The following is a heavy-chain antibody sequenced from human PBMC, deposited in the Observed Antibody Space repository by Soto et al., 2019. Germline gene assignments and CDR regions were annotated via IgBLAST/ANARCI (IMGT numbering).Heavy chain of an antibody. V-gene: IGHV5-10-1*01. CDR1: GYSFTSYW. Sequence: LGESLKISCKGSGYSFTSYWISWVRQMPGKGLEWMGRIDPSDSYTNYSPSFQGHVTISADKSISTAYLQWSSLKASDTAMYYCARWGFGSPYSSGWPHKTLDVWGQGTTVTVSS. CDR2: IDPSDSYT. J-gene: IGHJ6*02. CDR3: ARWGFGSPYSSGWPHKTLDV. D-gene: IGHD6-19*01.